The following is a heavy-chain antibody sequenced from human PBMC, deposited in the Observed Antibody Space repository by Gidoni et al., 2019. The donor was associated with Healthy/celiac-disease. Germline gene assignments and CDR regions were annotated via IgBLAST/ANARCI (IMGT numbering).Heavy chain of an antibody. J-gene: IGHJ4*02. V-gene: IGHV3-23*04. D-gene: IGHD6-13*01. CDR3: AKDRGLFWQQLARGPFDY. CDR1: GSTSSSYA. Sequence: EVQLVESGGGLVHLGGSLRLSCAASGSTSSSYAMSWVRQAQGKGLEWVSAISGSGGSTYYADAVKGRFTISRDNSKNTLYLQMNSLRPEDTAVYYCAKDRGLFWQQLARGPFDYWGQGTLVTVSS. CDR2: ISGSGGST.